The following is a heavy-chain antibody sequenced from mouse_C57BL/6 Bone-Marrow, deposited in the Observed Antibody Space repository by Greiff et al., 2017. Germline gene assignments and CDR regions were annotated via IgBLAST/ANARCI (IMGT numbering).Heavy chain of an antibody. Sequence: QVQLQQSGAELVKPGASVKVSCKASGYTFTSYWMHWVKQRPGQGLEWLGRIHPSDSDTNYNQKFTGKATLTVDKSSSTAYMQLSSLTSEDSAVYYCAIHDYDWFAYWGKGTLVTVSA. V-gene: IGHV1-74*01. CDR2: IHPSDSDT. CDR1: GYTFTSYW. J-gene: IGHJ3*01. D-gene: IGHD2-4*01. CDR3: AIHDYDWFAY.